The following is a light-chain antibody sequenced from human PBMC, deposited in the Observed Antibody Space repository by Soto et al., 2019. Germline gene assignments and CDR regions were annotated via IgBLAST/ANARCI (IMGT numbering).Light chain of an antibody. Sequence: DIQMTQSPSTLSASVGNRVTITCRASQSISSWLAWYQQKPGKAPKLLIYDASSLESGVPSRFSGSGSGTEFTLTISSLQPEDFATYYCQQNYGTPGTFGQGTKVDI. CDR3: QQNYGTPGT. J-gene: IGKJ1*01. V-gene: IGKV1-5*01. CDR1: QSISSW. CDR2: DAS.